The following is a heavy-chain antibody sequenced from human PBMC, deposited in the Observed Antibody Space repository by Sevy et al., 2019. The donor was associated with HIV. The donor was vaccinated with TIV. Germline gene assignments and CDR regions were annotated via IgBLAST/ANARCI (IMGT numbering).Heavy chain of an antibody. D-gene: IGHD1-26*01. V-gene: IGHV6-1*01. Sequence: SQTLSLTCAISGDSVSSNSAAWNWIRQSPSRGLEWLGRTYYRSKWYNDYAVSVKSRITINPDKSKNQFSLQLNSVTPEETAVYYCARDRWELLHNYFDYWGQGTLVTVSS. J-gene: IGHJ4*02. CDR1: GDSVSSNSAA. CDR3: ARDRWELLHNYFDY. CDR2: TYYRSKWYN.